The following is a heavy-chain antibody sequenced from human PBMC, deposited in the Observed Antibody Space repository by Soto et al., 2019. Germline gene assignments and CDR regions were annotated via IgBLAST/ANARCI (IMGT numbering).Heavy chain of an antibody. J-gene: IGHJ6*02. Sequence: PSETLSLTCTVSGGSISSGYYYWSWIRQPPGKGLEWIGYIYYSGSTNYNPSLKSRVTISVDTSKNQFSLKLSSVTAADTAVYYCARTSQDVNYYYYYGMDVWGQGTTVTVSS. V-gene: IGHV4-30-4*01. CDR2: IYYSGST. CDR1: GGSISSGYYY. CDR3: ARTSQDVNYYYYYGMDV.